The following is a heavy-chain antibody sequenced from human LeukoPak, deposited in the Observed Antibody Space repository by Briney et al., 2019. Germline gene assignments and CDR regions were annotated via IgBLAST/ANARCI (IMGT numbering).Heavy chain of an antibody. CDR3: ARERIAVAGYNWFDP. CDR1: GFTFSSYA. Sequence: GGSLRLSCAASGFTFSSYAMSWVRQAPGKGLEWVSGISGSGGSTYYADSVKGRFTISRDNSKNTLYLQMNSLRAEDTAVYYCARERIAVAGYNWFDPWGQGTLVTVSS. D-gene: IGHD6-19*01. V-gene: IGHV3-23*01. J-gene: IGHJ5*02. CDR2: ISGSGGST.